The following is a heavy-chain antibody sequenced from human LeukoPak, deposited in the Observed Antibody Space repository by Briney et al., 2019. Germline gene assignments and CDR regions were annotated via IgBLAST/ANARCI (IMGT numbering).Heavy chain of an antibody. Sequence: GGSLRLSCAASGFTFSSYGMHWVRQAPGKGLEWVAFIRYDGSNKYYADSVKGRFTISRENSKNTVYLQMDNLRPEDTAVYYCARDARLYKWELLAYWGQGTLVTVSS. V-gene: IGHV3-30*02. CDR2: IRYDGSNK. D-gene: IGHD1-26*01. J-gene: IGHJ4*02. CDR1: GFTFSSYG. CDR3: ARDARLYKWELLAY.